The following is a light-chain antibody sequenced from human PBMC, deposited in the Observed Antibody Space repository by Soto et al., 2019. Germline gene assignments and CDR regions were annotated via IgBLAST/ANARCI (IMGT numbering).Light chain of an antibody. CDR2: GAS. J-gene: IGKJ1*01. CDR1: QSVSSSY. Sequence: EIVLTQSPHTLSLSPGERATLSCRASQSVSSSYLAWYQQKPGQAPRLLIYGASSRATGIPDRFSGSESGTDFTLTISRLEPEDFAVYYCQQYGSSRTFGQGTKVESK. CDR3: QQYGSSRT. V-gene: IGKV3-20*01.